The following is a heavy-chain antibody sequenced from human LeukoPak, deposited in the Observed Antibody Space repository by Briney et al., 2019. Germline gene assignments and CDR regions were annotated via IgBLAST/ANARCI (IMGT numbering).Heavy chain of an antibody. CDR1: GGSISSSSYY. CDR2: IYYSGST. V-gene: IGHV4-39*01. Sequence: SETLSLTCTVSGGSISSSSYYWGWIRQPPGKGLEWIGSIYYSGSTYYNPSLKSRVTISVDTSKNQFSLKLSSVTAADTAVYYCARLGWGLPFDYWGQGTLVTVSS. CDR3: ARLGWGLPFDY. J-gene: IGHJ4*02. D-gene: IGHD6-19*01.